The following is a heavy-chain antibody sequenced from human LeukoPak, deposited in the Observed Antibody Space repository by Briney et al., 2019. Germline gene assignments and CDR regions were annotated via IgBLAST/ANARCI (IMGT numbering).Heavy chain of an antibody. V-gene: IGHV4-34*01. J-gene: IGHJ4*02. Sequence: SETLSLTCAIYSESFSGYFWSWIRQPPGKGLEWIGEINHSGSTNYNPSLKSRVTISVDTSKNQFSLKLSSVTAADTAVYYCARDKIVGATKLDYWGQGTLVTVSS. D-gene: IGHD1-26*01. CDR3: ARDKIVGATKLDY. CDR2: INHSGST. CDR1: SESFSGYF.